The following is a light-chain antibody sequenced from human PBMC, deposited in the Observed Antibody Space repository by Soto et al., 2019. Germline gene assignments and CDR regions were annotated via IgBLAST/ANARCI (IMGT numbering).Light chain of an antibody. CDR3: QKCSLLSFT. V-gene: IGKV3-20*01. Sequence: EIVLTQSPGTLSLSPGERATLSCRASQSVSRSYLAWYQQKPGQAPRLLIYGASNRASGIPDRFSGSGSGTDLTLTISRLEPEDFAVYHCQKCSLLSFTFGPGTRVDIK. CDR1: QSVSRSY. J-gene: IGKJ3*01. CDR2: GAS.